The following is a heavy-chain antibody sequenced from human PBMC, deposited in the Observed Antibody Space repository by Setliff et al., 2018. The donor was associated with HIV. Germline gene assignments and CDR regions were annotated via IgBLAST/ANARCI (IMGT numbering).Heavy chain of an antibody. J-gene: IGHJ5*02. V-gene: IGHV4-61*02. Sequence: SETLSLTCTVSGDSVNNDYYYWTWIRQPAGKGLELIGRIYTIGSTNYNPSLKSRVTISVDTSKNQFSLKLSSVTAADTAVYYCARDLSRRSWFDPWGQGTLVTVSS. CDR2: IYTIGST. CDR1: GDSVNNDYYY. D-gene: IGHD2-2*01. CDR3: ARDLSRRSWFDP.